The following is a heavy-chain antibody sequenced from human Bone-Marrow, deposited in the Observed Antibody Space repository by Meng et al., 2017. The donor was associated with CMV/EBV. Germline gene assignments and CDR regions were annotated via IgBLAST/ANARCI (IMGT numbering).Heavy chain of an antibody. CDR3: AAGGGAR. V-gene: IGHV3-48*01. D-gene: IGHD2-15*01. J-gene: IGHJ4*02. CDR1: GFTFSSYS. CDR2: ISSSSSTI. Sequence: GESLKISCAASGFTFSSYSMNWVRQAPGKGLEWVSYISSSSSTIYYADSVKGRFTISRDNSKNTLYLQMNSLRAEDTAVYYCAAGGGARWGQGTLVTVSS.